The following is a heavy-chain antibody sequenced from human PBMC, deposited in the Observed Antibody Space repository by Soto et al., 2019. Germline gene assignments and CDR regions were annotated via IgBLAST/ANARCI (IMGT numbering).Heavy chain of an antibody. CDR2: INTGNGNT. CDR3: AKLGGGYIFGPYLDY. V-gene: IGHV1-3*04. CDR1: GYTFTSYD. Sequence: ASVKVSCKASGYTFTSYDINWVRQATGQGLEWMGWINTGNGNTKYSQRFQGRVTMSRDTSASTAYMELSSLTSEDTAVYYCAKLGGGYIFGPYLDYWGQGTLVTVSS. D-gene: IGHD5-18*01. J-gene: IGHJ4*02.